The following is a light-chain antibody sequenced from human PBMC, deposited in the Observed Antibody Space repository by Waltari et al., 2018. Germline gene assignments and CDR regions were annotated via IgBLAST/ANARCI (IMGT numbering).Light chain of an antibody. CDR3: MQALQTPRT. Sequence: DIVMTLSPLSLPVTPGEPASIPCRSSQSLLYSDGYNYLDWYLQKPGQSPQLLIYLGSNRASGVPDRFSGSGSGTDFTLKISRVEAEDVGVYYCMQALQTPRTFGQGTKVEIK. V-gene: IGKV2-28*01. CDR2: LGS. CDR1: QSLLYSDGYNY. J-gene: IGKJ1*01.